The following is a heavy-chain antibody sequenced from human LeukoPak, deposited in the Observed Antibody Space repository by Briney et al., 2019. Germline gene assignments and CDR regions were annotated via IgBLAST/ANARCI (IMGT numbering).Heavy chain of an antibody. V-gene: IGHV5-10-1*01. CDR2: IDPSDSYT. D-gene: IGHD3-10*01. Sequence: GASLQISCKGSGYNFTDYWISWGRQAPGKGLEWMGRIDPSDSYTSYKKAFQGHVSISVDKSISTAYLQWSSLKASDTAMYFCARMTNNYDSGTYQSDAFDIWGQGTMVTVST. CDR1: GYNFTDYW. J-gene: IGHJ3*02. CDR3: ARMTNNYDSGTYQSDAFDI.